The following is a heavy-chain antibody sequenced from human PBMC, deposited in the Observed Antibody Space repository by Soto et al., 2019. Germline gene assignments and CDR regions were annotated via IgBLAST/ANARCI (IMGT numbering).Heavy chain of an antibody. Sequence: GASVKVSCKASGYTFTSYYMHWVRQAPGQGLEWMGIINPSGGSTSYAQKFQGRVTMTRDTSTSTVYMELSSLRSEDTAVYYCARDQEVLRYFDWLLLLDYWGQGTLVTVSS. J-gene: IGHJ4*02. CDR1: GYTFTSYY. V-gene: IGHV1-46*03. CDR3: ARDQEVLRYFDWLLLLDY. D-gene: IGHD3-9*01. CDR2: INPSGGST.